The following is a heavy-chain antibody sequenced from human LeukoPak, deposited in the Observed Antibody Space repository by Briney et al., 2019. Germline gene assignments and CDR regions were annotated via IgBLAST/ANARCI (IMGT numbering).Heavy chain of an antibody. CDR2: VSGSGVST. CDR1: GFTFSSYTFSTYA. CDR3: AKGVEDSGIYYYYYMDV. D-gene: IGHD2-15*01. J-gene: IGHJ6*03. Sequence: PGGSLRLSCAASGFTFSSYTFSTYATSWVRQAPGKGLEWVSAVSGSGVSTYYADSVKGRFTISRDNSKNTLYLQMNGLRAEDTAVYYCAKGVEDSGIYYYYYMDVWGKGTTVTVSS. V-gene: IGHV3-23*01.